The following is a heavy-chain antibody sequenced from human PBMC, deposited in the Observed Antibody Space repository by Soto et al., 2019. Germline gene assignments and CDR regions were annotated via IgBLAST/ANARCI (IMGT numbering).Heavy chain of an antibody. V-gene: IGHV3-66*01. CDR1: GFSVSSKY. J-gene: IGHJ6*04. CDR3: SRDDVHFNGDRYYGVPMDV. D-gene: IGHD2-8*01. Sequence: EVQLVESGGDLVQPGGSLRLSCAASGFSVSSKYMSWVRQAPGKGLEWVSLIQSGGTTYYAGSVKGRFTISRDYSENTLFLQMNGLGVEGTAVYYCSRDDVHFNGDRYYGVPMDVWGKGTTVTVSA. CDR2: IQSGGTT.